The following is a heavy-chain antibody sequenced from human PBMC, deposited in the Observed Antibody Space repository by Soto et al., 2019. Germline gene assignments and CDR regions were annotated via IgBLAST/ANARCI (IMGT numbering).Heavy chain of an antibody. CDR1: GFTFSSYA. CDR3: AKDPYSGGTTFYYYYYMDV. V-gene: IGHV3-23*01. D-gene: IGHD1-7*01. J-gene: IGHJ6*03. CDR2: ISGSGGST. Sequence: PGGSLRLSCAASGFTFSSYAMSWVRQAPGKGLEWVSAISGSGGSTYYADSVKGRFTISRDNSNNTLYLQMNSLRAEDTAVYYCAKDPYSGGTTFYYYYYMDVWGKGTTVTVSS.